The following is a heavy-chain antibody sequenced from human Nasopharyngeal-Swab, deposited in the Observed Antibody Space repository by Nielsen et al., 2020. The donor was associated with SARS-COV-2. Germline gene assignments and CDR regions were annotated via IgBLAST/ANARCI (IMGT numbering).Heavy chain of an antibody. V-gene: IGHV3-21*01. CDR2: ISSSSSYI. CDR3: ARGVDRLRLPSDY. Sequence: GGSLRLSCAASGFTFSSYSMNWVRQAPGKGLEWVSSISSSSSYIYYADSVKGRFTISRDNAKNSLYLQMNSLRAEDTAVYYCARGVDRLRLPSDYWGQGTLVTVSS. D-gene: IGHD5-12*01. CDR1: GFTFSSYS. J-gene: IGHJ4*02.